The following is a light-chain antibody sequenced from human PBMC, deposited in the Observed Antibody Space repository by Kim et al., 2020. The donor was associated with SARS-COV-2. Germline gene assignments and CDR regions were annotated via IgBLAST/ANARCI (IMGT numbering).Light chain of an antibody. Sequence: ASVGDRVTITCRASKSISTNLNWYQQKSGKAPKRLIYAASSLQGGVPSRFSGSGSGTDFTLTISSLQPEDSATYYCQQSNSTPLTFGGGTKVDIK. V-gene: IGKV1-39*01. CDR3: QQSNSTPLT. CDR1: KSISTN. J-gene: IGKJ4*01. CDR2: AAS.